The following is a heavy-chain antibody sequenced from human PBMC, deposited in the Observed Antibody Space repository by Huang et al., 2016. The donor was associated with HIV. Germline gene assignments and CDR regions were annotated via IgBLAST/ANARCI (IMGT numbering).Heavy chain of an antibody. J-gene: IGHJ3*02. Sequence: QVQLQQWGAELLKPSETLSLTCAVSGGSFSGHYWTWIRQPPGRGLEWIGEVSDSGSTTYNPSRKSRVTSSGDTSQSQFSLKLNSVTAADTAIYYCARMFKYDSGGYWGNDAFDIWGQGTMVTVSS. V-gene: IGHV4-34*02. CDR3: ARMFKYDSGGYWGNDAFDI. CDR2: VSDSGST. D-gene: IGHD3-22*01. CDR1: GGSFSGHY.